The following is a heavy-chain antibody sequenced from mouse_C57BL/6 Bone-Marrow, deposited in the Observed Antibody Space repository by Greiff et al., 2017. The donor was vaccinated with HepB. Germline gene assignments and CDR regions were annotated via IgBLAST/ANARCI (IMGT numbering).Heavy chain of an antibody. V-gene: IGHV1-49*01. J-gene: IGHJ4*01. Sequence: QQSGAELVRPGSSVKLSCKASYYTFTACAMHWVKQRPGHGLEWIGDFTMYSDATEYSENFKGKATLTANTSSSTAYMELSSLTSEDSAVYYCAREETGYYAMDYWGQGTSVTVSS. CDR2: FTMYSDAT. CDR1: YYTFTACA. CDR3: AREETGYYAMDY.